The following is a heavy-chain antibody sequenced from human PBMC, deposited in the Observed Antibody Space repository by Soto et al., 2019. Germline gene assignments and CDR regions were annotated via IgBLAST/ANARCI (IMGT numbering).Heavy chain of an antibody. V-gene: IGHV1-46*01. Sequence: GASVKVSCKASGYTFTSYYMHWVRQAPGQGLEWMGIINPSGGSTSYAQKFQGRVTMTRDTSPSTVYMELSSLRSEDTAVYYCARRGDCSGGSCYGMCGWGQGTTVTVSS. CDR3: ARRGDCSGGSCYGMCG. CDR2: INPSGGST. D-gene: IGHD2-15*01. CDR1: GYTFTSYY. J-gene: IGHJ6*02.